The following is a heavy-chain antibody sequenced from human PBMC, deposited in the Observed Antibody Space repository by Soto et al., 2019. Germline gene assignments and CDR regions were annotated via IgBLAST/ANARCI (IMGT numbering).Heavy chain of an antibody. CDR1: CFTFTTYG. CDR2: ITTYNGAA. CDR3: ARFVPGFDY. Sequence: SVKVSCRASCFTFTTYGFNWVRQAPGQGLEWVAWITTYNGAASYPQRLQGRVTVTTDTPTTTAYMELRGLRSDDTAVYYCARFVPGFDYWGQGTLVTVSS. V-gene: IGHV1-18*04. J-gene: IGHJ4*02.